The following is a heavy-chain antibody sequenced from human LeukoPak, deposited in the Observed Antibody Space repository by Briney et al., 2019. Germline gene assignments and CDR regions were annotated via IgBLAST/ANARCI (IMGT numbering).Heavy chain of an antibody. Sequence: PSETLPLTCLVSGGSMSNYYWSWIRQPAGRGLEWIGRIYSTGTINYNPSLESRVTMSVDTSKNQCSLNMRSVTAADTAVYFCARDKAYDLDEASGYYYNRGLDYWGQGTLVTVSS. CDR2: IYSTGTI. CDR1: GGSMSNYY. D-gene: IGHD3-22*01. V-gene: IGHV4-4*07. J-gene: IGHJ4*02. CDR3: ARDKAYDLDEASGYYYNRGLDY.